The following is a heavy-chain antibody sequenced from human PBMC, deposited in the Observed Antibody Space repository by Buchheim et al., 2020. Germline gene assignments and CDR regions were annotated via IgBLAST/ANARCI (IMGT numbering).Heavy chain of an antibody. D-gene: IGHD6-19*01. J-gene: IGHJ4*02. CDR1: GFTFSSEW. Sequence: EVQLVESGGGLVQPGGSLRLSCAASGFTFSSEWMHWVRQAPGKGLVWVSRINGDGSSTSYADSVKGRFTISRDNAKNTLYLQMNRLRVEDTAVYYCTPFSGWFRHYWGQGTL. V-gene: IGHV3-74*01. CDR3: TPFSGWFRHY. CDR2: INGDGSST.